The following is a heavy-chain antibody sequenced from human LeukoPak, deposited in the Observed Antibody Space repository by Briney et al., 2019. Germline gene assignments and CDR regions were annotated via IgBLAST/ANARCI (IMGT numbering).Heavy chain of an antibody. D-gene: IGHD6-13*01. Sequence: GGSLRLSCAASGFTFSTYWMSWVRQAPGKGLEWVANIKQDGREKYNVDSVRGRFTSANDNTKNSLYLQMNSLRDEDTAMYYCARDTAGNDYWGQGTLVTVSS. CDR1: GFTFSTYW. J-gene: IGHJ4*02. CDR2: IKQDGREK. V-gene: IGHV3-7*01. CDR3: ARDTAGNDY.